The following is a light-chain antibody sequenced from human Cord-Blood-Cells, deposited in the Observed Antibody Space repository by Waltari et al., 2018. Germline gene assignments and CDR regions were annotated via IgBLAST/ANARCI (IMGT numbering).Light chain of an antibody. V-gene: IGLV2-23*01. CDR2: EGS. CDR1: SSDVGSYNL. CDR3: CSYAGSWV. Sequence: QSALTQPASVSGSPGQSITISCTGTSSDVGSYNLVSWYQQHPGKAPKLMIYEGSKRPSAVANRFSGSKSRNTASLTISGLQAEDEADYYCCSYAGSWVFGGGTKLTVL. J-gene: IGLJ3*02.